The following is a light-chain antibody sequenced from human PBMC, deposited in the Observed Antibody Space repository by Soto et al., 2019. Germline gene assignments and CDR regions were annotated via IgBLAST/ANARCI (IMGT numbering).Light chain of an antibody. CDR1: QSISTW. J-gene: IGKJ4*01. Sequence: DIQMTQSPSTLSASVGDRVTITCRASQSISTWLAWYQQKPGKAPKLLIYKASSLEGGVSSRFGGSGSGTLFNITISSLHPDDFATYYCQQYNTSPLTFGGGTTVDIK. CDR2: KAS. V-gene: IGKV1-5*03. CDR3: QQYNTSPLT.